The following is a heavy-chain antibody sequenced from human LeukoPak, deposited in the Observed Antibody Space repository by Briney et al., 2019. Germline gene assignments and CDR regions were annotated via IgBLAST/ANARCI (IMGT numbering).Heavy chain of an antibody. CDR2: IYYSGST. Sequence: PSETLSLTCTVSGGSISSSSYYWGWIRQPPGKGLEWIGSIYYSGSTYYNPSLKSRVTISVDTSKNQFSLKLSSVTAADTAVYYCARDPYYYDSSGYSGAFDIWGQGTMVTVSS. D-gene: IGHD3-22*01. V-gene: IGHV4-39*07. J-gene: IGHJ3*02. CDR3: ARDPYYYDSSGYSGAFDI. CDR1: GGSISSSSYY.